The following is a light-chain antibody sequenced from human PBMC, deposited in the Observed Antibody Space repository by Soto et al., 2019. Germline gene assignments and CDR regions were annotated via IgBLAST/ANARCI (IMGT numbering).Light chain of an antibody. CDR3: RLYGGGPPYT. Sequence: VLTQSPGTLSLSPGERATFSCRASQSISSISLAWYQHKPGQAPRLLIYGASSRATGIPPRFSGSGAGADFDLSISSLEPEDCGEYYWRLYGGGPPYTFGQGTRLQIK. J-gene: IGKJ2*01. V-gene: IGKV3-20*01. CDR2: GAS. CDR1: QSISSIS.